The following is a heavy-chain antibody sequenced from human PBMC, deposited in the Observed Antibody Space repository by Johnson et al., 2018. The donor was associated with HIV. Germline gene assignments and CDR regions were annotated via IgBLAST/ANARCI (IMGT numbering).Heavy chain of an antibody. V-gene: IGHV3-73*02. CDR1: GFTFSGSA. CDR2: IRSKANSYAT. J-gene: IGHJ3*02. CDR3: TTGFAAFDI. Sequence: VQLVESGGGLVQPGGSLKVSCAGFGFTFSGSAMNWVRQASGKGLEWVGRIRSKANSYATESGASVKGRFTISRDDSKNTVYLQMNSLKTEDTAVYYCTTGFAAFDIWGQGTMVTVSS.